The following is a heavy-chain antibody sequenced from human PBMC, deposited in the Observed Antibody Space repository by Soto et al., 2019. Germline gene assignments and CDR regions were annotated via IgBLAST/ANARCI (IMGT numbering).Heavy chain of an antibody. Sequence: PSETLSLTCTVSGGSISSYYWSWIRQPPGKGLEWIGYIYYSGSTNYNPSLKSRVTISVDTSKNQFSLKLSSVTAADTAVSYCARGRREYYNDSSGYYSPPGAFDIWGQGTMVTVSS. CDR2: IYYSGST. D-gene: IGHD3-22*01. CDR3: ARGRREYYNDSSGYYSPPGAFDI. V-gene: IGHV4-59*01. CDR1: GGSISSYY. J-gene: IGHJ3*02.